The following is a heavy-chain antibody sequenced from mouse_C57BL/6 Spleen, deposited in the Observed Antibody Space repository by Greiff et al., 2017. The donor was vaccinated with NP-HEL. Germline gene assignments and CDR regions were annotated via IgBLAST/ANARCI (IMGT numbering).Heavy chain of an antibody. Sequence: EVQLQQSGPELVKPGASVKIPCKASGYTFTDYNMDWVKQSHGKSLEWIGDINPNNGGTIYNQKFKGKATLTVDKSSSTAYMELRSLTSEDTAVYYCARRDGSNSFDDWGQGTTLTVAA. CDR1: GYTFTDYN. CDR3: ARRDGSNSFDD. V-gene: IGHV1-18*01. D-gene: IGHD1-1*01. J-gene: IGHJ2*01. CDR2: INPNNGGT.